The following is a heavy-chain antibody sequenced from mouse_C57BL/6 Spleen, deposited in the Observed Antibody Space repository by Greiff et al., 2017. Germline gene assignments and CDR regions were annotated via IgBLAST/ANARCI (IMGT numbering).Heavy chain of an antibody. D-gene: IGHD1-1*01. V-gene: IGHV1-42*01. CDR3: ARTLYYGSSYFDY. CDR2: INPSTGGT. J-gene: IGHJ2*01. CDR1: GYSFTGYY. Sequence: VQLQQSGPELVKPGASVKISCKASGYSFTGYYMNWVKQSPEKSLEWIGEINPSTGGTTYNQKFKAKATLTVDKSSSTAYMQLKSLPSEDSAVYYCARTLYYGSSYFDYWGQGTTLTVSS.